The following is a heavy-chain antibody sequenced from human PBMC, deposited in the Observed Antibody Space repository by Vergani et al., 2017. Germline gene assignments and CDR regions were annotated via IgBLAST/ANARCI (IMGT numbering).Heavy chain of an antibody. D-gene: IGHD4-23*01. Sequence: QVQLQQWGAGLLKPSETLSLTCAVYGGSFCGYYWSWIRHPPGKGLGWIGEINHSGSTNYNPSLNSPVTISVDTSKNQFSLKLSSVTAADTAVYYLARGTEATVVTPRGGYFDYWGQGTLVTVSS. CDR2: INHSGST. V-gene: IGHV4-34*01. CDR1: GGSFCGYY. CDR3: ARGTEATVVTPRGGYFDY. J-gene: IGHJ4*02.